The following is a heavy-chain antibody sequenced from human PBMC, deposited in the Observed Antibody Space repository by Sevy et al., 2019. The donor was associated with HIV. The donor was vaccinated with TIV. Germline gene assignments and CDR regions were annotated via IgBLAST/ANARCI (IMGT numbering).Heavy chain of an antibody. D-gene: IGHD3-16*01. V-gene: IGHV3-23*01. CDR2: ITSGGAT. J-gene: IGHJ4*02. CDR1: GLSFTSNG. CDR3: AGGDTPMITDLDY. Sequence: GGSLRLSCAASGLSFTSNGMSWVRQAPGKGLEWVGVITSGGATYYADSVKGRFTVSRDNSKNTLYLQLNNLRADDTAVFYCAGGDTPMITDLDYWGQGTLVTVSS.